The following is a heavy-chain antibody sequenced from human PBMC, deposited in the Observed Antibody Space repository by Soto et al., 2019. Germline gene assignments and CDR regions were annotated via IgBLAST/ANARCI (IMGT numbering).Heavy chain of an antibody. V-gene: IGHV1-46*01. Sequence: ASVKVSCKASGYTFTSYYMHWVRQAPGQGLEWMGIINPSGGSTSYAQKFQGRVTMTRDTSTSTVYMELSSLRSEDTAVYYCARMRIAARQNPYYYYGMDVWGQGTTVTVSS. CDR3: ARMRIAARQNPYYYYGMDV. J-gene: IGHJ6*02. CDR1: GYTFTSYY. D-gene: IGHD6-6*01. CDR2: INPSGGST.